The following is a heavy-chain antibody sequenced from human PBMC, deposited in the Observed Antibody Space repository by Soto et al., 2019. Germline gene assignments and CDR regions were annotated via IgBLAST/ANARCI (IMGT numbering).Heavy chain of an antibody. CDR2: ISGSGYST. V-gene: IGHV3-23*01. CDR1: GFTFSRFV. J-gene: IGHJ5*02. CDR3: AKDGETDYYDSTGYYYP. D-gene: IGHD3-22*01. Sequence: PGGSLLLSCAASGFTFSRFVMNLVRPAPGRGLEWVSAISGSGYSTYYADSVKDWFTISRDNSKNTFYLHMNSLSAEDTAVYFCAKDGETDYYDSTGYYYPWGQGTVVKSPQ.